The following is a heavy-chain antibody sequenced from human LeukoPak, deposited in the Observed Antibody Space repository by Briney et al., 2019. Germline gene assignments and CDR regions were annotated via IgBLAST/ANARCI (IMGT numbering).Heavy chain of an antibody. Sequence: GGSLRLSCAASGFTFSSYAMSWVRQAPGKGLERVSAISGSGGSTYYADSVKGRFTISRDNSKNTLYLQMNSLRAEDTAVYYCAKSSTLQTNNFDYWGQGTLVTVSS. CDR2: ISGSGGST. CDR1: GFTFSSYA. V-gene: IGHV3-23*01. J-gene: IGHJ4*02. CDR3: AKSSTLQTNNFDY. D-gene: IGHD4-11*01.